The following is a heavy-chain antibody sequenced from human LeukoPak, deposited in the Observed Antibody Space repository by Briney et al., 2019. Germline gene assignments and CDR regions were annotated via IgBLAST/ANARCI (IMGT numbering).Heavy chain of an antibody. CDR2: IFFTGST. CDR3: ARERDRGGSHYGMDA. CDR1: GGSISTYY. V-gene: IGHV4-59*01. Sequence: SETLCLTCTVSGGSISTYYWSGIRQPPGKGPEWIAYIFFTGSTNYNPSLKSRVTFSVDTPKNQFSLKLSSVTAADTAVYYCARERDRGGSHYGMDAWGKGTTVTVPS. D-gene: IGHD2-15*01. J-gene: IGHJ6*04.